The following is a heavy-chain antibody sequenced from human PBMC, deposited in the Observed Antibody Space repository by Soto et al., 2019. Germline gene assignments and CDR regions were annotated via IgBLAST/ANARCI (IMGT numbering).Heavy chain of an antibody. V-gene: IGHV5-51*01. CDR3: ARWSPFGFYCCGSHRDLMSFPARRSTDL. J-gene: IGHJ2*01. Sequence: NARMRHIAGKELEWMGIIYPGDSDTRYSPSFQGQVTISADKSISTAYLQWSSLKASDTAMYYCARWSPFGFYCCGSHRDLMSFPARRSTDL. CDR2: IYPGDSDT. D-gene: IGHD3-3*01.